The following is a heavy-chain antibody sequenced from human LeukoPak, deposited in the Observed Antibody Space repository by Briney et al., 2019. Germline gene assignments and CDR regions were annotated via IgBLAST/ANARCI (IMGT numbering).Heavy chain of an antibody. CDR3: ARDYWRSIDH. V-gene: IGHV3-30*03. Sequence: GGSLRLSCAASGFTFSSYGMHWVRQAPGKGLEWVAVISYDGSNKYYADSVKGRFTISRDNSKNTLYLQVNSLRAEDTAVYYCARDYWRSIDHWGQGTLVTVSS. D-gene: IGHD1-1*01. CDR2: ISYDGSNK. CDR1: GFTFSSYG. J-gene: IGHJ4*02.